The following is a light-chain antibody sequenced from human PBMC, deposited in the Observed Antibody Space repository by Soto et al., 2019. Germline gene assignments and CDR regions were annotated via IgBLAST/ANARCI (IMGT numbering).Light chain of an antibody. CDR3: SSVTTWTTLV. V-gene: IGLV2-18*02. Sequence: QSALTQPPSVSGSPGQSVTISCTGTSSDVGAYDRVSWYQQPPGTAPRVIIYDVSTRPSGVPDRFSGSKSGNTASLTISGLLPEDEAEYYCSSVTTWTTLVFGGGTKVTVL. CDR1: SSDVGAYDR. CDR2: DVS. J-gene: IGLJ2*01.